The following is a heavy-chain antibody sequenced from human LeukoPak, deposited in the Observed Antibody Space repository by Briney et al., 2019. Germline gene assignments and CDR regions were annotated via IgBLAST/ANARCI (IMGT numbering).Heavy chain of an antibody. CDR2: ISWNSGSI. CDR1: GFTFDDYA. Sequence: GRSLRLSCAASGFTFDDYAMHWVRQAPGKGLEWVSGISWNSGSIGYAGSVKGRFTISRDNAKNSLYLQMNSLRAEDMALYYCAKAPEVAAPPHYWGQGTLVTVSS. J-gene: IGHJ4*02. CDR3: AKAPEVAAPPHY. D-gene: IGHD5-24*01. V-gene: IGHV3-9*03.